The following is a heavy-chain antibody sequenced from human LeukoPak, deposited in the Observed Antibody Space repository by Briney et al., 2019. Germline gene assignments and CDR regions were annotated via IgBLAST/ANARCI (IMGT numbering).Heavy chain of an antibody. V-gene: IGHV3-30*18. Sequence: GRSLRLSCAASGFTFSSYGMHWVRQAPGKGLEWVAVISYDGSNKYYADSVKGRFTISRDNSKNTLYLQMNSLRAEDTAVYYCAKDNTDSSSWYWNYWGQGTLVTVSS. CDR3: AKDNTDSSSWYWNY. D-gene: IGHD6-13*01. CDR2: ISYDGSNK. J-gene: IGHJ4*02. CDR1: GFTFSSYG.